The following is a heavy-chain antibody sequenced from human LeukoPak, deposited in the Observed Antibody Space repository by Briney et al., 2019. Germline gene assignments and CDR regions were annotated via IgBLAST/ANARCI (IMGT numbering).Heavy chain of an antibody. CDR2: VYPGDSDT. J-gene: IGHJ5*02. CDR1: GYSFTSYW. Sequence: GESLKISCKGSGYSFTSYWIGRVRQMPGKGLEWMGIVYPGDSDTRYSPSFQGQVTISADKSISTAYLQWSSLKASDTAMYYCARLIAVAGTNWFDPWGQGTLVTVSS. D-gene: IGHD6-19*01. V-gene: IGHV5-51*01. CDR3: ARLIAVAGTNWFDP.